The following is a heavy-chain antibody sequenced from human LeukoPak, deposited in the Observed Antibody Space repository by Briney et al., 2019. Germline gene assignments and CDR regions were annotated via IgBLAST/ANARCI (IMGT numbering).Heavy chain of an antibody. D-gene: IGHD2-2*01. J-gene: IGHJ6*02. CDR2: INSDGSST. CDR3: ARDCSSTSCKGYYYGMDV. CDR1: GFTFSSYW. V-gene: IGHV3-74*01. Sequence: GGSLRLSCAASGFTFSSYWMHWVRQAPGKGLVWVSRINSDGSSTSYADSVKGRFTISRDNAKNTLYLQMNSLRAEDTAVYYCARDCSSTSCKGYYYGMDVWGQGTTVTVSS.